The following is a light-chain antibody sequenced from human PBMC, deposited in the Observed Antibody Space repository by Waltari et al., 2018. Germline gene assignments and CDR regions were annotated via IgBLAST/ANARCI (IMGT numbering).Light chain of an antibody. CDR2: DAS. J-gene: IGKJ2*01. Sequence: DIQMTQSPSSLSASIGDSVTITCRASHDIGHYVNWYQQKPGKAPNLLIYDASRLEIGVSSRFSGSGSGTYFTLTISSLQPADVGTYFCQQYDDLPRYTFGQGTYLEI. CDR3: QQYDDLPRYT. CDR1: HDIGHY. V-gene: IGKV1-33*01.